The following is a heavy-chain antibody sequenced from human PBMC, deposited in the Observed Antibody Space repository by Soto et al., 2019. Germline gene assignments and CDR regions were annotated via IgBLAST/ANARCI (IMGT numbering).Heavy chain of an antibody. CDR1: GFTFSSYG. CDR3: AKGDRYDFWSGYYYYYYGMDV. V-gene: IGHV3-30*18. J-gene: IGHJ6*02. D-gene: IGHD3-3*01. CDR2: ISYDGSNK. Sequence: GGSLRLSCAASGFTFSSYGMHWVRQAPGKGLEWVAVISYDGSNKYYADSVKGRFTISRDNSKNTLYLQMNSLRAEDTAVYYCAKGDRYDFWSGYYYYYYGMDVWGQGTTVTVSS.